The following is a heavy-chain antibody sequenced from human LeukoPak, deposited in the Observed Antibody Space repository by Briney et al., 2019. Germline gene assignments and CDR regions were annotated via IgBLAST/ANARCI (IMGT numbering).Heavy chain of an antibody. J-gene: IGHJ4*02. CDR2: SRGNGGRT. D-gene: IGHD5-12*01. V-gene: IGHV3-23*01. CDR3: AKADDTVATNFDS. CDR1: GFTFSSYA. Sequence: GGSLRLSCAASGFTFSSYAMSWVRQAPGKGLEWVSASRGNGGRTDYADSVEGRFTTSRDNSKNTVYLQMNSLRAEDTAVYYCAKADDTVATNFDSWGQGTLVTVSS.